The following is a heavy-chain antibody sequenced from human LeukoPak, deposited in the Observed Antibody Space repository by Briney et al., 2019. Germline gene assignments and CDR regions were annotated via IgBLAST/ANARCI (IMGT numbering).Heavy chain of an antibody. CDR2: IYHSGST. J-gene: IGHJ5*02. Sequence: SQTLSLTCAVSGGSISSGGYSWSWIRQPPGKGLEWIGYIYHSGSTYYNPSLKSRVTISVDRSKNQFSLKLSSVTAADTAVYYCARTEGRFGELGPWFDPWGQETLVTVSS. CDR1: GGSISSGGYS. D-gene: IGHD3-10*01. V-gene: IGHV4-30-2*01. CDR3: ARTEGRFGELGPWFDP.